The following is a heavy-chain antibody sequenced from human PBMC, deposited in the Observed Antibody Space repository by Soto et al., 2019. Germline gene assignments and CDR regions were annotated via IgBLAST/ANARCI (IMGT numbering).Heavy chain of an antibody. V-gene: IGHV3-23*01. CDR2: IITGGVNT. D-gene: IGHD4-4*01. J-gene: IGHJ4*02. Sequence: EAQLLESGGGLVQPGESLRLSCATSGFAFASYAMTWVRQAPGKGLEWVSGIITGGVNTHYADSVNGRFTISRDNSKSTLYLQMDNLRAEDTAIYYCGKVMSDYSKAVGDDWGQGVMVTVSS. CDR3: GKVMSDYSKAVGDD. CDR1: GFAFASYA.